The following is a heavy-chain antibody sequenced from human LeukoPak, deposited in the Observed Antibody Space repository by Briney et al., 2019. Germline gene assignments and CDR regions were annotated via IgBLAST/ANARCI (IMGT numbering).Heavy chain of an antibody. CDR3: ARGYATVVMRGGFDY. CDR1: GYTFTSYG. D-gene: IGHD4-23*01. CDR2: ISAYNGNT. Sequence: EASVKVSCKASGYTFTSYGISWVRQAPGQGLEWMGWISAYNGNTNYAQKLQGRVTMTTDTSTTTAYMALRSLRSDDTAVYYCARGYATVVMRGGFDYWGQGTLVTVSS. J-gene: IGHJ4*02. V-gene: IGHV1-18*01.